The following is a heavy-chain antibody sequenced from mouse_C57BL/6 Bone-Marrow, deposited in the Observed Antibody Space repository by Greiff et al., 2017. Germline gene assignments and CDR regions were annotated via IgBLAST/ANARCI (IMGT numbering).Heavy chain of an antibody. CDR3: AKDNYYSQEDYYAMDY. V-gene: IGHV5-4*01. CDR2: ISDGGSYT. J-gene: IGHJ4*01. D-gene: IGHD2-12*01. Sequence: EVKVVESGGGLVQPGGSLKLSCAASGFTFSSYAMSWVRQTPEKRLEWVATISDGGSYTYYPDNVKGRFTISRDNAKKNLYMEMSQMKSEDTAMYYCAKDNYYSQEDYYAMDYWGQGTSVTVSS. CDR1: GFTFSSYA.